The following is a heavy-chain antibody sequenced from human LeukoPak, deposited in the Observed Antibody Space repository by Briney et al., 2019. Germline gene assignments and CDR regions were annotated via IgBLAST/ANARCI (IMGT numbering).Heavy chain of an antibody. J-gene: IGHJ4*02. D-gene: IGHD3-10*01. CDR3: AKTFGSIFGDY. Sequence: PGGSLRLSCAASGLTFSTDAMSWVRQAPGKGLEWVSTISGSGSRTYHVDSVKGRFIISRDNSKNTVYLQMNSLRAEDTALYFCAKTFGSIFGDYWGQGSLVTVSS. CDR1: GLTFSTDA. V-gene: IGHV3-23*01. CDR2: ISGSGSRT.